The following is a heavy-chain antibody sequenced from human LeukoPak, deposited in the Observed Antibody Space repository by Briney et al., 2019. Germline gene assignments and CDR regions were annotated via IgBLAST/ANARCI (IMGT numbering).Heavy chain of an antibody. D-gene: IGHD2-2*02. CDR1: GYSFSSYW. CDR2: IYPGDSDT. CDR3: ARFDCSSTSCYKSYNYGMDV. J-gene: IGHJ6*02. Sequence: GESLKISCKGSGYSFSSYWIGWVRQMPGKGLEWMGIIYPGDSDTTYGPSFQGQVTISADKSISTAYLQWSSLKASDTAMYYCARFDCSSTSCYKSYNYGMDVWGQGTTVTVSS. V-gene: IGHV5-51*01.